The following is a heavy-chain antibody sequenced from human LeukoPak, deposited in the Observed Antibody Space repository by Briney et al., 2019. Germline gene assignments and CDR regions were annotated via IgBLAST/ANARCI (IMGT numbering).Heavy chain of an antibody. CDR1: GYTFPSYD. Sequence: ASVKVSCKASGYTFPSYDIHWLRQATGQGLEWMGWINPNSGNTGYAQKFQGRVTMTRNTSISTAYMELSSLRSEDTAVYYCARGIAAAGGPDYWGQGTLVTVSS. CDR3: ARGIAAAGGPDY. D-gene: IGHD6-13*01. J-gene: IGHJ4*02. CDR2: INPNSGNT. V-gene: IGHV1-8*01.